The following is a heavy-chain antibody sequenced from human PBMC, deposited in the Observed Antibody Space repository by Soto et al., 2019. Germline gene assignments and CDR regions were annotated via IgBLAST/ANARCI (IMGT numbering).Heavy chain of an antibody. V-gene: IGHV3-30-3*01. CDR3: ARDVSGFEYFDL. CDR2: ISFNGINT. D-gene: IGHD3-9*01. Sequence: GGSLRLSCAASGFPFSDYAMHWVRQTPGRGPEWLALISFNGINTYYADSVKGRFTISRDNFKNTLYLQMSTLRAEDTAVYYCARDVSGFEYFDLWGQGTLVTVSS. J-gene: IGHJ4*02. CDR1: GFPFSDYA.